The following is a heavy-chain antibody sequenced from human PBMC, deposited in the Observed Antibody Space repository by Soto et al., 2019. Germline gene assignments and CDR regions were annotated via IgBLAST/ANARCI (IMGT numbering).Heavy chain of an antibody. V-gene: IGHV2-5*02. J-gene: IGHJ5*02. CDR1: GFSLSTSGVG. Sequence: QITLKESGPTLVKPTQTLTLTCTFSGFSLSTSGVGVGWIRQPPGKALEWLALIYWDDDKRYSPSLKSRLTTTQHNSKIHVILTMPNLDPVDTATYYCAHSRGIAVAGLDLGLCFDPWGQGTLVTVSS. CDR3: AHSRGIAVAGLDLGLCFDP. D-gene: IGHD6-19*01. CDR2: IYWDDDK.